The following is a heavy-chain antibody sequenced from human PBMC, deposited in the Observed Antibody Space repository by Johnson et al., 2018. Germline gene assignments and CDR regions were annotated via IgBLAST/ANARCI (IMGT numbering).Heavy chain of an antibody. CDR1: GYTFTSYY. CDR3: ARTCSSTSCRGGYYYYYMDV. J-gene: IGHJ6*03. Sequence: QVQLVQSGAEVKKPGASVKVSCKASGYTFTSYYMHWVRQAPGQGLEWMGGIIPIFGTANYAQKFQGRVTITADESTSTAYMELSRLRSEDTAVYYCARTCSSTSCRGGYYYYYMDVWGKGTTVTVSS. D-gene: IGHD2-2*01. V-gene: IGHV1-69*01. CDR2: IIPIFGTA.